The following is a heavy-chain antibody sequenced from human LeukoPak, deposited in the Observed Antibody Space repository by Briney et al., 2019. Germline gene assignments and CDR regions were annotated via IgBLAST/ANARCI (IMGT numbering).Heavy chain of an antibody. CDR1: GFTFRNYG. D-gene: IGHD4-17*01. CDR3: ATGRVDYGDYGVVKH. CDR2: ISYDGINE. Sequence: GGSLRLSCEVSGFTFRNYGMNWVRQAPGKGLEWVAVISYDGINEYYVDSVKGRFTISRDNSKNSLYLQMESLTIEDTAVYYCATGRVDYGDYGVVKHWGQGTLATVSS. J-gene: IGHJ1*01. V-gene: IGHV3-30*03.